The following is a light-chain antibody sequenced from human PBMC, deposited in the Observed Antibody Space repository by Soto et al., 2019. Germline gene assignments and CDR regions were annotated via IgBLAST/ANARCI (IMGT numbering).Light chain of an antibody. CDR3: QSYDSSLSVV. J-gene: IGLJ2*01. CDR1: SSNIGAGYD. V-gene: IGLV1-40*01. Sequence: QAVVTQPPSVSGAPGQRVTISCTGSSSNIGAGYDVHWYQQLPGTAPKLLIYVNSNRPSGVPDRFSGSKSGTSASLAITGIQAEDEADYYCQSYDSSLSVVFGGGTKLTVL. CDR2: VNS.